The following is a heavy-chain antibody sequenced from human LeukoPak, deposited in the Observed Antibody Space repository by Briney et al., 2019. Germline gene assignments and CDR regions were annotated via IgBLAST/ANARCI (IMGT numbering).Heavy chain of an antibody. CDR1: GGTFISYA. D-gene: IGHD2-2*01. V-gene: IGHV1-69*06. Sequence: SVKVSCKASGGTFISYAISWVRQAPGQGLEWMGGIIPIFGTANYAQKFQGRVTITADKSTSTAYMELSSLRSEDTAVYYCARAHCSSTSCYPRSPYYFDYWGQGTLVTVSS. CDR2: IIPIFGTA. J-gene: IGHJ4*02. CDR3: ARAHCSSTSCYPRSPYYFDY.